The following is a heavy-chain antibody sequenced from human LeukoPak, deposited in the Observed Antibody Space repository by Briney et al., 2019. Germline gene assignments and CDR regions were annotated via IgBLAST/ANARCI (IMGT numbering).Heavy chain of an antibody. Sequence: TPSETLSLTCAVSGGSISSGGYSWSWIRQPPGKGLEWIGYIYHSGSTYYNPSLKSRVTISVDRSKNQFSLKLSSVTAADTAVYYCAREGYYYDSSGYYFFDYWGQGTLVTVSS. CDR1: GGSISSGGYS. D-gene: IGHD3-22*01. CDR3: AREGYYYDSSGYYFFDY. V-gene: IGHV4-30-2*01. CDR2: IYHSGST. J-gene: IGHJ4*02.